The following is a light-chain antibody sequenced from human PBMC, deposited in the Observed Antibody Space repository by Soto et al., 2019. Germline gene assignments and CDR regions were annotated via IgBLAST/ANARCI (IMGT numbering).Light chain of an antibody. V-gene: IGKV3-20*01. CDR2: DAS. J-gene: IGKJ4*01. CDR1: QSVRRSY. Sequence: EIVLTQSPGTLSLSPGERATLSCRASQSVRRSYLAWYQQKPGQAPRLLIYDASNRATGIPDRSSGSGSGTDFTLTISRLEPEYFAVYYCQQSAHSPLTFGGGTKVEI. CDR3: QQSAHSPLT.